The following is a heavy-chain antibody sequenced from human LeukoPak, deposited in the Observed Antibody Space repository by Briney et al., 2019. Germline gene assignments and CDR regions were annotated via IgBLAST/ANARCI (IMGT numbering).Heavy chain of an antibody. CDR3: ARGPSVWGSYRYPGFGYFDY. V-gene: IGHV4-39*07. Sequence: SETLSLTCTVSGGSISSSSYYWGWIRQPPGKGLEWIGSIYYSGSTYYNPSLKSRVTISVDTSKNQFSLKLSSVTAADTAVYYCARGPSVWGSYRYPGFGYFDYWGQGTLVTVSS. CDR2: IYYSGST. CDR1: GGSISSSSYY. J-gene: IGHJ4*02. D-gene: IGHD3-16*02.